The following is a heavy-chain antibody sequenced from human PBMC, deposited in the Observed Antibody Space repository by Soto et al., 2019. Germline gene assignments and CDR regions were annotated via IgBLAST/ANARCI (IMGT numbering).Heavy chain of an antibody. J-gene: IGHJ4*02. CDR1: GGSISSYY. V-gene: IGHV4-59*01. CDR2: IYYSGST. CDR3: ARVKGGYYYGSGSSSPLDY. Sequence: SETLSLTCTVSGGSISSYYWSWIRQPPGKGLEWIGYIYYSGSTNYNPSLKSRVTISVDTSKNQFSLKLSSVTAADTAVYYCARVKGGYYYGSGSSSPLDYWGQGTLVTVSS. D-gene: IGHD3-10*01.